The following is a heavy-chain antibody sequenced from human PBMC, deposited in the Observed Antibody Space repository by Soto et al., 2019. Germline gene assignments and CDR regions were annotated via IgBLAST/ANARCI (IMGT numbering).Heavy chain of an antibody. Sequence: GGSLRLSCAASGFTFSSYWMHWVRQAPGKGLVWVSRINSDGSSTSYADSVKGRFTISSDNAKNTLYLQMNSLRAEDTAVYYCARPSYGGVIPYWGQGTMVTVSS. CDR3: ARPSYGGVIPY. D-gene: IGHD3-16*02. CDR1: GFTFSSYW. J-gene: IGHJ4*03. V-gene: IGHV3-74*01. CDR2: INSDGSST.